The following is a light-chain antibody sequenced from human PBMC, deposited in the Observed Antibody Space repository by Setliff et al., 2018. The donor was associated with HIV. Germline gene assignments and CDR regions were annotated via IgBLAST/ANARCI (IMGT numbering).Light chain of an antibody. CDR1: SSDVGGYNY. CDR3: NSYTSSSTLYV. Sequence: QSALTQPAPVSGSPGQSITISCSGTSSDVGGYNYVSWYQQHPGKAPKLMIYDVSKRPSGVSTRFSGSKSGNTASLTISGLQAEDEADYFCNSYTSSSTLYVFGTGTKVTVL. J-gene: IGLJ1*01. V-gene: IGLV2-14*01. CDR2: DVS.